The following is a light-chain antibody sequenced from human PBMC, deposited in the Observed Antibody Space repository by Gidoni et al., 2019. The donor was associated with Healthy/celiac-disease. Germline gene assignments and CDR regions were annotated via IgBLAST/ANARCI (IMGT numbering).Light chain of an antibody. CDR3: QQLNSYPLT. Sequence: DIQLTQSPSFLSASVGDRIPITCRASQGISSYLAWYQQKPGKAPKLLIYPASTLQSVVPSRFSGSGSGTEFTLTISSRQPEDFATYSCQQLNSYPLTFGGGTKVEIK. CDR2: PAS. J-gene: IGKJ4*01. V-gene: IGKV1-9*01. CDR1: QGISSY.